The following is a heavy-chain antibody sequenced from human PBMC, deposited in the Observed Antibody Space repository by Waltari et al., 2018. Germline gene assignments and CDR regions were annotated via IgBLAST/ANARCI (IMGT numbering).Heavy chain of an antibody. CDR1: GLPFSSFA. CDR3: ARDRSYSSFFDY. D-gene: IGHD6-6*01. CDR2: ISSSSSYI. V-gene: IGHV3-21*01. J-gene: IGHJ4*02. Sequence: EVQLVESGGGLVKPGGSLRLPCAASGLPFSSFAMTGVRQAPGKGLEWVSSISSSSSYIYYADSVKGRFTISRDNAKNSLYLQMNSLRAEDTAVYYCARDRSYSSFFDYWGQGTLVTVSS.